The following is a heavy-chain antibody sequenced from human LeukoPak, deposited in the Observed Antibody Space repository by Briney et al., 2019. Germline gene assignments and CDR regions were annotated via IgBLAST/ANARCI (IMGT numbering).Heavy chain of an antibody. Sequence: GGSLRLSCAASGFTFSSYAMSWVRQAPGKGLEWVSAISGSGGSTYYADSVKGRFTISRDNSKNTLYLQMNSLGAEDTAVYYCAKVSSGWYVGYFDYWGQGTLVTVSS. J-gene: IGHJ4*02. D-gene: IGHD6-19*01. CDR2: ISGSGGST. CDR1: GFTFSSYA. CDR3: AKVSSGWYVGYFDY. V-gene: IGHV3-23*01.